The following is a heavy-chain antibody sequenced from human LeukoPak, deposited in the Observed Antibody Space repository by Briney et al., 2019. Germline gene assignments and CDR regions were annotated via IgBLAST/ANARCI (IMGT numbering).Heavy chain of an antibody. J-gene: IGHJ4*02. V-gene: IGHV3-30*01. Sequence: GGSLRLSCTASGFTFSDYAMHWVRQAPGKGLEWVALIIYDGSNEYYADSVKGRFTISRDNSKDTLYLQMNNLGVEDTAVYYCVSRSGGFGKFDYWGQGTLVTVSS. D-gene: IGHD1-26*01. CDR1: GFTFSDYA. CDR3: VSRSGGFGKFDY. CDR2: IIYDGSNE.